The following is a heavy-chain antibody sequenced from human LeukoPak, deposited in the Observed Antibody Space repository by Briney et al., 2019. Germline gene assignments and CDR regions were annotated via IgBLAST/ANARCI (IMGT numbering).Heavy chain of an antibody. CDR3: ASLIYDILTGRVYYFDY. CDR1: GGSISSSNW. D-gene: IGHD3-9*01. CDR2: IYHSGST. Sequence: SGTLSLTCAVSGGSISSSNWWSWVRQPPGKGLEWIGEIYHSGSTNYNPSLKGRVTISVDKSKNQFSLKLSSVTAADTAVYYCASLIYDILTGRVYYFDYWGQGTLVTVSS. J-gene: IGHJ4*02. V-gene: IGHV4-4*02.